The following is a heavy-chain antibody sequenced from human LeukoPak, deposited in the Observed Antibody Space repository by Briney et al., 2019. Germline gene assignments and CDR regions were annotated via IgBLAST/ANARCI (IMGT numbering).Heavy chain of an antibody. J-gene: IGHJ4*02. CDR3: ARVRASLDY. CDR1: GFTFSSYE. D-gene: IGHD3-10*01. Sequence: GGSLRLSCAASGFTFSSYEMNWVRQAPGKGLEWVSYISTSGSTRNYADSVQGRFTISRDNAENSLYLQMNSLRAEDTAVYYCARVRASLDYWGQGTLVTVSS. CDR2: ISTSGSTR. V-gene: IGHV3-48*03.